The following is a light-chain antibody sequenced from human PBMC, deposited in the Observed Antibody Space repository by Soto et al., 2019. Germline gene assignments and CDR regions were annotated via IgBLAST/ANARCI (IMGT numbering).Light chain of an antibody. CDR1: QSISSDY. V-gene: IGKV3-20*01. CDR3: QQYDGSVT. CDR2: GVS. J-gene: IGKJ1*01. Sequence: EILLTQSPGTLSLSPGERATLSSRASQSISSDYLGWYQQKPGQAPRLLVYGVSNRATGIPDRFSGSGSGTDFTLTITRLEPADFAVYYCQQYDGSVTFGQGTKVDIK.